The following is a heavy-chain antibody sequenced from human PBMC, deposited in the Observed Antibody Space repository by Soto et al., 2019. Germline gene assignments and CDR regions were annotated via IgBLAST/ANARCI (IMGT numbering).Heavy chain of an antibody. CDR3: ARHFPGPRVEYQLPRPYYYYYGMDV. Sequence: SETMSLNCPVSGGSISSYYWSWIRQPPGKGLEWIGYIYYSGSTNYNPSLKSRVTISVDTSKNQFSLKLSSVTAADTAVYYCARHFPGPRVEYQLPRPYYYYYGMDVWGQGTTVTVSS. J-gene: IGHJ6*02. D-gene: IGHD2-2*01. CDR1: GGSISSYY. CDR2: IYYSGST. V-gene: IGHV4-59*08.